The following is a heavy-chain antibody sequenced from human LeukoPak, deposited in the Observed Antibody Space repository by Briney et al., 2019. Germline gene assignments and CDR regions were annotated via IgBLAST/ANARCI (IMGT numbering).Heavy chain of an antibody. D-gene: IGHD2-8*01. CDR2: IYTSGST. V-gene: IGHV4-4*09. CDR1: GGSISSYY. J-gene: IGHJ4*02. CDR3: ARHRVYGHFDY. Sequence: SETLSLTCTVSGGSISSYYWSWIRQPPGKGLEWIGYIYTSGSTNYNPSLKGRVTISVDTSKNQFSLKLSSVTAADTAVYYCARHRVYGHFDYWGQGTLVTVSS.